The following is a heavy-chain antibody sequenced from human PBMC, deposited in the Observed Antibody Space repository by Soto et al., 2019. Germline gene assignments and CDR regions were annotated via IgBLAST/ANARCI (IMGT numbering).Heavy chain of an antibody. CDR2: IKSKTDGGTT. CDR1: GFTFSNAW. D-gene: IGHD2-15*01. CDR3: TTDGGVANNQNYYYYGMDV. V-gene: IGHV3-15*01. J-gene: IGHJ6*02. Sequence: SGGSLRLSCAASGFTFSNAWMSWVRQAPGKGLEWVGRIKSKTDGGTTDYAAPVKGRFTISRDDSKNTLYLQMNSLKTEDTAVYYCTTDGGVANNQNYYYYGMDVWGQGTTVTVSS.